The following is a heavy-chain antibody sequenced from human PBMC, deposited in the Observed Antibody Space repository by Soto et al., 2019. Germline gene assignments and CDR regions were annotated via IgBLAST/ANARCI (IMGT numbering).Heavy chain of an antibody. J-gene: IGHJ6*03. CDR1: GFTFDDYG. CDR2: INWNGGST. V-gene: IGHV3-20*01. Sequence: PGGSLRLSCAASGFTFDDYGMSWVRQAPGKGLEWVSGINWNGGSTGYADSVKGRFTISRDNAKNSLYLQMNSLRAEDTALYHCARHSSGEYYYYMDVWGKGTTVTVSS. CDR3: ARHSSGEYYYYMDV. D-gene: IGHD6-6*01.